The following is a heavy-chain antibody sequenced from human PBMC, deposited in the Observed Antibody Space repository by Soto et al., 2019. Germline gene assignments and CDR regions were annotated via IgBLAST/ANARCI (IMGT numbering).Heavy chain of an antibody. CDR2: IYHSGST. CDR3: ARARWEQHPTWFDP. D-gene: IGHD1-26*01. Sequence: PSETLSLTCAVSGGSISSGGYSLSWIRQPPGKGLEWIGYIYHSGSTYYNPSLKSRVTISVDTSKNQFSLKLSSVTAADTAVYYCARARWEQHPTWFDPWGQGTLVTVSS. V-gene: IGHV4-30-2*01. CDR1: GGSISSGGYS. J-gene: IGHJ5*02.